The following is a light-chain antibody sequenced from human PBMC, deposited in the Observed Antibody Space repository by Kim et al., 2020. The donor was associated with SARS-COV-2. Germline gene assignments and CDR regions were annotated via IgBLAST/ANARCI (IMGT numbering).Light chain of an antibody. CDR1: ESIRNNY. CDR3: HQYVYSPWT. J-gene: IGKJ1*01. Sequence: PPGESATLSCRASESIRNNYIAWYQQKRGQAPRVLIYGASTRATGIPDRFSGSGSGTDFTLTVSRLEPEDSAVYYCHQYVYSPWTFGQGTKLDIK. CDR2: GAS. V-gene: IGKV3-20*01.